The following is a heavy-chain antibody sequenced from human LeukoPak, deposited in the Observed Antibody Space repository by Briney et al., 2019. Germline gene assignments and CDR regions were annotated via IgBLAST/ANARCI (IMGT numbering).Heavy chain of an antibody. CDR1: GGSTSSRPYY. V-gene: IGHV4-39*07. CDR2: ISYSGSI. J-gene: IGHJ5*02. CDR3: TSRYCGGDCYSGLNESGDLGWFDP. D-gene: IGHD2-21*02. Sequence: PSETLSLTCTVSGGSTSSRPYYWGWVRQPPRKGLEWIGSISYSGSIHYNPSLKSRVTISVDTSKNQFSLKLSSVTAADTAVYYCTSRYCGGDCYSGLNESGDLGWFDPWGQGTLVTVSS.